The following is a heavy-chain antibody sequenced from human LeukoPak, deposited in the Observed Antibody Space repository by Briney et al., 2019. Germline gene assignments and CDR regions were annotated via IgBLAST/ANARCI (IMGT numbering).Heavy chain of an antibody. V-gene: IGHV3-21*01. CDR2: ISSSSSYI. D-gene: IGHD2-21*01. J-gene: IGHJ4*02. CDR1: GFTFSSYS. CDR3: ARADIVVVISNFDY. Sequence: PGGSLRLSCAASGFTFSSYSMNWVRQAPGKELEWVSSISSSSSYIYYADSVKGRFTISRDNAKNSLYLQMNSLRAEDTAVYYCARADIVVVISNFDYWGQGTLVTVSS.